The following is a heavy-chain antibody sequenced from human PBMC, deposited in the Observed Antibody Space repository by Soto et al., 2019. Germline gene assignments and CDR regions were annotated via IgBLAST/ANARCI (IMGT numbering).Heavy chain of an antibody. CDR3: AREVGGWSSCYCDY. D-gene: IGHD3-16*02. Sequence: QVQLVQSGAEVRSPGSSVSVSCKTSGGTFSVHAINWVRQAPGQGLEWMGMIIPLYGRTNYAHNLQGRVTITADESTSTSTLELSSLTPEDTAVYFCAREVGGWSSCYCDYWGQGTQVTISS. V-gene: IGHV1-69*18. CDR2: IIPLYGRT. J-gene: IGHJ4*02. CDR1: GGTFSVHA.